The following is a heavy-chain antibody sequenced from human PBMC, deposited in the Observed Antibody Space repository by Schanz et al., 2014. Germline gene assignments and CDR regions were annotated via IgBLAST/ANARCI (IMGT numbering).Heavy chain of an antibody. CDR1: GFPFSDYF. CDR3: ARIGGSVFDY. V-gene: IGHV3-11*01. Sequence: QVQLVDSGGGLVKPGGPLRLSCTASGFPFSDYFMAWIRQPPGRGLEWVSYIGNGGVTIYYADSVKGRFTISRDNSKNSLYLQMNSLRAEDTAVYYCARIGGSVFDYWAQGTLVTVSS. D-gene: IGHD3-10*01. CDR2: IGNGGVTI. J-gene: IGHJ4*02.